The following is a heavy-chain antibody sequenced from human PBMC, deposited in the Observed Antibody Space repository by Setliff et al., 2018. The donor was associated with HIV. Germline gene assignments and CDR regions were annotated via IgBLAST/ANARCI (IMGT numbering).Heavy chain of an antibody. D-gene: IGHD5-12*01. V-gene: IGHV1-69*13. J-gene: IGHJ4*02. CDR1: RGTFSSYA. CDR3: ARGRDGYNNLDY. CDR2: IIPIFGTA. Sequence: ASVKVSCKASRGTFSSYAISWVRQAPGQGLEWMGGIIPIFGTANYAQKFQGRVTITADESTSTAYMELSSLRSEDTAVYYCARGRDGYNNLDYWGQGTLVTVSS.